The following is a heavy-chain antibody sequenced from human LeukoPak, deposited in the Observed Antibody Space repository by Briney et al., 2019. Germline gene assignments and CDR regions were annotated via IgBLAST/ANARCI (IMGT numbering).Heavy chain of an antibody. Sequence: PSETPSLTCAVYGGSFSGYYWSWIRQPPGKGLEWIGEINHSGSTNYNPSLKSRVTISVDTSRNQISLKWSSVTAADTAVYYCARGHGSRGSEGILDYWGQGTLVTVSS. J-gene: IGHJ4*02. D-gene: IGHD5-12*01. V-gene: IGHV4-34*01. CDR1: GGSFSGYY. CDR3: ARGHGSRGSEGILDY. CDR2: INHSGST.